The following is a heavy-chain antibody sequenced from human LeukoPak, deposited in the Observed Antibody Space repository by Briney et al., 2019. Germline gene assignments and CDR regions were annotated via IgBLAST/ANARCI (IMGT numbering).Heavy chain of an antibody. CDR1: GFTFSDSG. CDR2: IHYGGSHK. V-gene: IGHV3-30*02. CDR3: AKHVGVAAAEFVDY. D-gene: IGHD6-13*01. Sequence: GGSLRLSCVASGFTFSDSGIHWVRQAPGKGLEWLAFIHYGGSHKYYADSVKGRFTISRDNSKNTLYLQMNSLRAEDTAVYYCAKHVGVAAAEFVDYWGQGTLVTVSS. J-gene: IGHJ4*02.